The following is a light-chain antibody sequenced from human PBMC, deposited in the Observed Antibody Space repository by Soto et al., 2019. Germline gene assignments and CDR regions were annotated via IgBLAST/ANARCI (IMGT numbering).Light chain of an antibody. V-gene: IGKV3-20*01. CDR3: QHYGSSQWTFGQWT. CDR1: QSGSSSY. J-gene: IGKJ1*01. CDR2: GAS. Sequence: IVLTQSPGTVSLSPGERATLSCRASQSGSSSYLAWYQQRPGQAPRLLIFGASTRATGIPDRFSGSGCGTDFTLTISRLEPEDSAVYFCQHYGSSQWTFGQWTFGQGTKVEI.